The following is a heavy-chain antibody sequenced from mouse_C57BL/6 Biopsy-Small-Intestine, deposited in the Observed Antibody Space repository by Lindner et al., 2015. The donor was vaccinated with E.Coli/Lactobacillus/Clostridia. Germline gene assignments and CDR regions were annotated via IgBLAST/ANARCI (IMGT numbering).Heavy chain of an antibody. Sequence: EVQLQESGGGLVQPKGSLKLSCAASGFTFNTYAMHWVRQAPGKGLEWVARIRSKSSNYATYYADSVEDRFTISRDDSQSMLYLQMNNLKTEDTAMYYCVRETTVDWYFDVWGTGTTVTVSS. CDR1: GFTFNTYA. CDR3: VRETTVDWYFDV. J-gene: IGHJ1*03. CDR2: IRSKSSNYAT. D-gene: IGHD1-1*01. V-gene: IGHV10-3*01.